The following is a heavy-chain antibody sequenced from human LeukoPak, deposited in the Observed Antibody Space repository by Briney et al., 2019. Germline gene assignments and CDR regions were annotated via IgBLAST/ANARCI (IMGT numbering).Heavy chain of an antibody. CDR2: SKNTGST. Sequence: SETLSLTCTVFGGAICTGDYFWTWFRQRPGKGREWIGNSKNTGSTHCNPSLESRVFISVDTSKNQFFLTLSSVTAADTAVYYCARVGDYVGAYWGQGILATVSS. CDR1: GGAICTGDYF. D-gene: IGHD3-16*01. J-gene: IGHJ4*02. CDR3: ARVGDYVGAY. V-gene: IGHV4-30-4*08.